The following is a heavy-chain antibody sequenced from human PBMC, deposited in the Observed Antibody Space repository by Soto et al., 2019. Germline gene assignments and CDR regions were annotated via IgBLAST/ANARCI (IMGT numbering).Heavy chain of an antibody. V-gene: IGHV3-23*01. CDR1: RVTVRISA. CDR3: ASSGYSSSWSFDY. CDR2: ISGSGGST. Sequence: WWSLKLGCAACRVTVRISAMGGVRQAPGKGLEWVSAISGSGGSTYYADSVKGRFTISRDNSKNTLYLQMNSLRAEDTAVYYCASSGYSSSWSFDYWGQGTLVTVSS. D-gene: IGHD6-13*01. J-gene: IGHJ4*02.